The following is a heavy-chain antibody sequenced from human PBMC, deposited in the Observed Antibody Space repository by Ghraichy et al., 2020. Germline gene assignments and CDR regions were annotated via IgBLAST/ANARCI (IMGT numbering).Heavy chain of an antibody. CDR1: GYTFTDYY. CDR2: INPNSGGT. V-gene: IGHV1-2*02. D-gene: IGHD6-19*01. CDR3: ARDYLVAGYTHYNRCDP. J-gene: IGHJ5*02. Sequence: ASVKVSCKASGYTFTDYYFHWVRQAPGQGLQWMGWINPNSGGTVYAQNFKGRVTMTRDTSITTAYMELSSLTSDDTAVYYCARDYLVAGYTHYNRCDPWGQGTLVTVSS.